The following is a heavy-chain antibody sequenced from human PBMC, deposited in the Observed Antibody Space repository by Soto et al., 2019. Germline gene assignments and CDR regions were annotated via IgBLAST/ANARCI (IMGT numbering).Heavy chain of an antibody. V-gene: IGHV3-23*01. CDR3: AREAKGGTVTMLLDC. CDR1: GFIFSSSA. D-gene: IGHD4-17*01. J-gene: IGHJ4*02. CDR2: ISGSGGYT. Sequence: PVGSLRLFCEASGFIFSSSAMNWVRQAPGKGLVWVSGISGSGGYTYYADSVKGRCTISIDSSKNTLYLQMNSLRAEDTGIYYCAREAKGGTVTMLLDCWGQVTQVIVSS.